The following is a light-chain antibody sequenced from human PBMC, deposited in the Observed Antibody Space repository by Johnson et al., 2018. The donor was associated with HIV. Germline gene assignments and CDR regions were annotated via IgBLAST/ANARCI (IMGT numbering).Light chain of an antibody. CDR2: DNN. V-gene: IGLV1-51*01. Sequence: QPVLTQPPSVSAAPGQKVTISCSGSSSNIGNNYVSWYQQLPGTAPKLLIYDNNKRPSGIPDRFSVSKSGTSATLGITGLQTGDEADYYCGTWDSSLSAGGVFGTGTKVTVL. J-gene: IGLJ1*01. CDR3: GTWDSSLSAGGV. CDR1: SSNIGNNY.